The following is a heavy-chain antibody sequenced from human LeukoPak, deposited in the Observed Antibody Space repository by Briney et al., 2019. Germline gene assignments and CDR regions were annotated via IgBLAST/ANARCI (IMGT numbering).Heavy chain of an antibody. V-gene: IGHV3-15*07. CDR3: TTEGIAAAEGMDV. CDR1: GFTSSNAW. D-gene: IGHD6-13*01. CDR2: IKSKTDGGTT. Sequence: GGSLRLSCAASGFTSSNAWMNWVRQAPGKGLEWVGRIKSKTDGGTTDYAAPVKGRFTISRDDSKNTLYLQMNSLKTEDTAVYYCTTEGIAAAEGMDVWGQGTTVTVSS. J-gene: IGHJ6*02.